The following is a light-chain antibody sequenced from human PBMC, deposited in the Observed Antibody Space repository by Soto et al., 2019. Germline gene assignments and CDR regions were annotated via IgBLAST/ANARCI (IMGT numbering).Light chain of an antibody. J-gene: IGKJ5*01. Sequence: IQVTQSPSSLSASVGDRFTITCQASQNINNYLNWYQQKPGRAPKLLIYDASNLEAGVPSRFRGSGSGTDFTFTISRLQPEDIATYYCQQYENLPTFGQGTRLEIK. CDR2: DAS. V-gene: IGKV1-33*01. CDR3: QQYENLPT. CDR1: QNINNY.